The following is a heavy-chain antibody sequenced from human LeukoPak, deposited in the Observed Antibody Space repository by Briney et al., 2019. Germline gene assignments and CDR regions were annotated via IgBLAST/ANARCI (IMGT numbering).Heavy chain of an antibody. CDR2: INSDGSST. CDR3: ARGMWYYDSSGSYYDFDY. V-gene: IGHV3-74*01. D-gene: IGHD3-22*01. CDR1: GFTFSSYW. Sequence: PGGSLRLSCAASGFTFSSYWMHWVRQAPGKGLVWVSRINSDGSSTSYADSVKGRFTISRDKAKNTLYLQMNSLRAEDTAVYYCARGMWYYDSSGSYYDFDYWGQGTLVTVSS. J-gene: IGHJ4*02.